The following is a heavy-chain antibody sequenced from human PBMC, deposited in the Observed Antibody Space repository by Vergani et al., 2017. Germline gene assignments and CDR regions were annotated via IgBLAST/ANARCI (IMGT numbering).Heavy chain of an antibody. V-gene: IGHV1-69*02. Sequence: QVQLVQSGAEVKKPGSSVKVSCKASGATFRSNTISWVRQVPGQGLEWMGRIIPVLGKTKYAQDFQGRLTITADTSTITAYMELTSLRSQDTAVYYFTKGSRGYTGYFFDYWGQGTLATVSS. D-gene: IGHD5-12*01. CDR1: GATFRSNT. J-gene: IGHJ4*02. CDR3: TKGSRGYTGYFFDY. CDR2: IIPVLGKT.